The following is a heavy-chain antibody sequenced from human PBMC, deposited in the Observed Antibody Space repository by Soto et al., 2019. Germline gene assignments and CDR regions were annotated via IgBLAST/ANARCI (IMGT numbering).Heavy chain of an antibody. CDR3: ARDRQLIQDWFDP. J-gene: IGHJ5*02. CDR1: GFTFSSYN. CDR2: ITDTSTYI. Sequence: GGSLRLSCAASGFTFSSYNMNWVRQAPGKGLEWVSSITDTSTYIFYADSVRGRFTISRDNAKNSLYLQMNSLRAEDTAVYYCARDRQLIQDWFDPWGQGTLVTVSS. V-gene: IGHV3-21*01. D-gene: IGHD2-8*01.